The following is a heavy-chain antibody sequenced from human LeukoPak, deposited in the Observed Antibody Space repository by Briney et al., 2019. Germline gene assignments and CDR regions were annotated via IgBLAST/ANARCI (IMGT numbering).Heavy chain of an antibody. CDR3: ARRRSIAARDYFDY. CDR2: IYYSGST. V-gene: IGHV4-39*01. Sequence: SETLSLTCTVSGGSISSSSYYWGWIRQPPGKGLKWIGSIYYSGSTYYNPSLKSRVTISVDTSKNQFSLKLSSVTAADTAVYYCARRRSIAARDYFDYWGQGTLVTVSS. D-gene: IGHD6-6*01. J-gene: IGHJ4*02. CDR1: GGSISSSSYY.